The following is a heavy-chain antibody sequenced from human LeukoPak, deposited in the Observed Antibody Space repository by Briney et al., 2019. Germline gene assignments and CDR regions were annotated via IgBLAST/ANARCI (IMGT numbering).Heavy chain of an antibody. CDR3: ARLTSGYYANFDY. V-gene: IGHV4-59*08. CDR1: GGSISNYY. CDR2: IYYSGST. Sequence: SETLSLTCTVSGGSISNYYWSWIRQPPGKGLEWIGYIYYSGSTNYNPSPKSRVTISVDTSKNQFSLKLSSVTAADTAVYYCARLTSGYYANFDYWGQGTLVTVSS. J-gene: IGHJ4*02. D-gene: IGHD3-22*01.